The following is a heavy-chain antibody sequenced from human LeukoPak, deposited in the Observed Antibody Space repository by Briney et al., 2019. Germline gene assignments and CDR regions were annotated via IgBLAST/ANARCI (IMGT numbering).Heavy chain of an antibody. CDR2: ISGRGGST. D-gene: IGHD3-22*01. Sequence: GGSLRLSCAASGFTFSSYAMSWIRQAPGKGLEWVSAISGRGGSTYYADSVKGRFTISRDNSKNTLYLQMNSLRAEDTAVYYCAKDRSTSPNYYDSSGTFDYWGQGTLVTVSS. CDR1: GFTFSSYA. CDR3: AKDRSTSPNYYDSSGTFDY. J-gene: IGHJ4*02. V-gene: IGHV3-23*01.